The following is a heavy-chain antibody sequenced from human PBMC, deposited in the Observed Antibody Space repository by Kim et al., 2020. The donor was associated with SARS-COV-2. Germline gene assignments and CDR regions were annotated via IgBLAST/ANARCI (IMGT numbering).Heavy chain of an antibody. Sequence: VTGRFPISRDDSKNTLYLQMNSLKTEDTAVYYCTTVGYDFWSGYSLYFQHWGQGTLVTVSS. V-gene: IGHV3-15*01. J-gene: IGHJ1*01. D-gene: IGHD3-3*01. CDR3: TTVGYDFWSGYSLYFQH.